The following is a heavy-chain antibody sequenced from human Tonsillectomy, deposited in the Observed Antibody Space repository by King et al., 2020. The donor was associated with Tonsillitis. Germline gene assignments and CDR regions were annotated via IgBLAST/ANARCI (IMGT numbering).Heavy chain of an antibody. D-gene: IGHD1-14*01. CDR1: GYSFTNYW. V-gene: IGHV5-51*01. Sequence: QLVQSGAEVKKPGESLKISCTGSGYSFTNYWIGWVRQMPGKGLEWMGVIYPGDSDNRYSPSFQGQVTISADKYLSTGYLQGSSLKASNTVMYYCARRPEGGNHQGFDYWGQGTLVTVSS. J-gene: IGHJ4*02. CDR2: IYPGDSDN. CDR3: ARRPEGGNHQGFDY.